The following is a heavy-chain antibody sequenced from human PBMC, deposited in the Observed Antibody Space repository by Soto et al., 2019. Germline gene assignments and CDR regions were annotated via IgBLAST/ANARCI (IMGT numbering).Heavy chain of an antibody. D-gene: IGHD1-1*01. CDR1: GFTFGDYA. CDR3: SKDALWSLDF. J-gene: IGHJ4*02. V-gene: IGHV3-9*01. CDR2: INENSGSL. Sequence: EVQLVESGGNLVQPGRSLRLSCAASGFTFGDYAMHWVRQAPGKGLEWISSINENSGSLDYADSVKGRFTISRDNAKIPLYLQMNSLRIEDTSLYYCSKDALWSLDFWGQGTLVTVSS.